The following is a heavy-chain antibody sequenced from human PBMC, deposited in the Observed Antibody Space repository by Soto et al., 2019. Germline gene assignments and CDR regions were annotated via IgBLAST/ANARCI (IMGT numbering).Heavy chain of an antibody. Sequence: QPGGSLRLSCAASGFTFSSYEMNWVRQAPGKGLEWVSYISSSGSTIYYADSVKGRFTISRDNAKNSLYLQMNSLRAEDTAVYYCARERGGWELLNWYFDLWGRGTLVTVSS. CDR1: GFTFSSYE. CDR3: ARERGGWELLNWYFDL. J-gene: IGHJ2*01. V-gene: IGHV3-48*03. CDR2: ISSSGSTI. D-gene: IGHD1-26*01.